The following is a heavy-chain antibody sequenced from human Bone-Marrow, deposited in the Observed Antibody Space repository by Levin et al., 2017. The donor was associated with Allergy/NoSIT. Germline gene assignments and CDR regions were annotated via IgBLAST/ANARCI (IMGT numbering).Heavy chain of an antibody. J-gene: IGHJ4*02. CDR3: AREWVSSSGDHYFDY. D-gene: IGHD6-6*01. V-gene: IGHV4-59*01. Sequence: GSLRLSCTVSGGSISSYYWSWIRQPPGKGLEWIGYIYYSGSTNYNPSLKSRVTISVDTSKNQFSLKLSSVTAADTAVYYCAREWVSSSGDHYFDYWGQGTLVTVSS. CDR2: IYYSGST. CDR1: GGSISSYY.